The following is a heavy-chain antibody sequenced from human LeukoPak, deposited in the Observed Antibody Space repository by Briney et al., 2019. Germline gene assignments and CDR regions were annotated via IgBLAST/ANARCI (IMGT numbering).Heavy chain of an antibody. D-gene: IGHD2-2*01. CDR2: IYSGGSGGTT. CDR3: ARWYCSSTSCYYDY. J-gene: IGHJ4*02. V-gene: IGHV3-53*01. Sequence: GGSLRLSCAASGFTVSSNFMSWVRQAPGRGLEWVSIIYSGGSGGTTYYADSVKGRFTISRDNSKNILFLQMNSLRAEDTAVYYCARWYCSSTSCYYDYWGQGTLVTVSS. CDR1: GFTVSSNF.